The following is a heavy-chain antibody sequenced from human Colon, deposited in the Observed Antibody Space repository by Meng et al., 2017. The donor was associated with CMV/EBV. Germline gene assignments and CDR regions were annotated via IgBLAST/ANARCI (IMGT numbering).Heavy chain of an antibody. CDR3: AKRGRSRARYFGFDY. D-gene: IGHD1-26*01. J-gene: IGHJ4*01. Sequence: GGSLRLSCVASGFTLSNYAMSWVRQAPGKGLEWVANLYVGGAITYYADSVKGRFTISRDNSKNTLYLQMNSLKSESTAVYYCAKRGRSRARYFGFDYWGQGALVTVSS. CDR2: LYVGGAIT. CDR1: GFTLSNYA. V-gene: IGHV3-23*03.